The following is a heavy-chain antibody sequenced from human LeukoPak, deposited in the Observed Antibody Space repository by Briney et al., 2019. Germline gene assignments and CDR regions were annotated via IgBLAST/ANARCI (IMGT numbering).Heavy chain of an antibody. CDR2: ISSSSSYI. J-gene: IGHJ6*04. V-gene: IGHV3-21*01. Sequence: GGSLRLSCAASGFTFSSYSMNWVRQAPGKGLEWVSSISSSSSYIYYADSVKGRFTISRDNAKNSLFLQMNSLRDEDTAVYYCAREPTYSGSFERPDVWGKGTTVTVSS. CDR1: GFTFSSYS. CDR3: AREPTYSGSFERPDV. D-gene: IGHD6-13*01.